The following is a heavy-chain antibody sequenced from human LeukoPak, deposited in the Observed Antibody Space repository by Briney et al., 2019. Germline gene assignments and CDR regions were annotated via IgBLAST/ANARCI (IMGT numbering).Heavy chain of an antibody. V-gene: IGHV4-31*03. CDR2: IYYSGST. CDR1: GGSISSGGYY. D-gene: IGHD6-13*01. CDR3: ARGSSWDYYFDY. Sequence: SETLSLTCTVSGGSISSGGYYWSWIRQHPGKGLEWIGYIYYSGSTYYNPSLKSRVTISVDTSKNQFSLKLSSVTAADTAVYYCARGSSWDYYFDYWGQGTLVTVSS. J-gene: IGHJ4*02.